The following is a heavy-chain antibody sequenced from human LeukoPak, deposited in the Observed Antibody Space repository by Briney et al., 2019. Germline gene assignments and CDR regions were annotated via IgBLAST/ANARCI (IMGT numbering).Heavy chain of an antibody. CDR2: IRSKVYGGTT. V-gene: IGHV3-49*04. CDR3: TREKRWLQSPFDY. Sequence: GGSLRLSCAASGFTFSSYAMSWVRQAPGKGLEWVGFIRSKVYGGTTEYAASVKGRFTISRDDSESIAYLQMNSLKSEDTAVYYCTREKRWLQSPFDYWGQGTLVTVSS. J-gene: IGHJ4*02. D-gene: IGHD5-24*01. CDR1: GFTFSSYA.